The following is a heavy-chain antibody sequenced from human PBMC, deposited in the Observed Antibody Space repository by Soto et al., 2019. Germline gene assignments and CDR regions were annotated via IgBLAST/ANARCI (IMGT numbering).Heavy chain of an antibody. CDR3: ARHLAYYYGSGSYYNPPHWFDP. CDR1: RGSISSGTNY. D-gene: IGHD3-10*01. J-gene: IGHJ5*02. CDR2: IYYSGST. V-gene: IGHV4-39*01. Sequence: SETLSLTCTVSRGSISSGTNYWAWIRQPPGKGLEWIANIYYSGSTYYNPSLKSRVTISVDTSKNQFSLKLSSVTAADMAVYYCARHLAYYYGSGSYYNPPHWFDPWGQGTLVTVSS.